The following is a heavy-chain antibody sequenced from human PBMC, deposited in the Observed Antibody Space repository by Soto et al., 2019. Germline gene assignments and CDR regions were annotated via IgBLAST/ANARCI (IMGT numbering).Heavy chain of an antibody. Sequence: GASVKVSCKASGGTFSSYAISWVRQAPGQGLEWMGGIIPIFGTANYAQKFQGRVTITADKSTSTAYMELSSLRSEDTAVYYCARPPGGFGAPDYYYYGMDVWGQGTTVTVSS. CDR2: IIPIFGTA. CDR3: ARPPGGFGAPDYYYYGMDV. J-gene: IGHJ6*02. V-gene: IGHV1-69*06. D-gene: IGHD3-10*01. CDR1: GGTFSSYA.